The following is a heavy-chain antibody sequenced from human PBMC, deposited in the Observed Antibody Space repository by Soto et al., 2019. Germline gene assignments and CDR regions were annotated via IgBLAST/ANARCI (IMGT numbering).Heavy chain of an antibody. CDR1: GFSLITSGVG. V-gene: IGHV2-5*02. D-gene: IGHD5-12*01. J-gene: IGHJ4*02. CDR3: TLSTIVGTILRFDF. Sequence: QITLKESGPTLVKPTQTLTLTCTLSGFSLITSGVGVGGIRQPPGKALEWLSLIYWDDDKRYSPSLKSRVTITKDTSKNQVALTMTNMDPVDTATYCCTLSTIVGTILRFDFWGQGTLVTVSS. CDR2: IYWDDDK.